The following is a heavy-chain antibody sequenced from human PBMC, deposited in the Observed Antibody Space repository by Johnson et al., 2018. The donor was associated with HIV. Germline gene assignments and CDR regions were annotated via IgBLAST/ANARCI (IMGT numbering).Heavy chain of an antibody. V-gene: IGHV3-15*01. J-gene: IGHJ3*02. CDR3: DYYESSGYGHDSFYAFDI. CDR1: GFTFSSYA. CDR2: VKSKTDGGTT. D-gene: IGHD3-22*01. Sequence: VQLVESGGGLVQPGGSLRLSCAASGFTFSSYAMSWVRQAPGKGLEWVGRVKSKTDGGTTDYAVPVKGRFTISRDDSKNTLYLQMNSLKTEDTAVYYCDYYESSGYGHDSFYAFDIWGQGTMVTVSS.